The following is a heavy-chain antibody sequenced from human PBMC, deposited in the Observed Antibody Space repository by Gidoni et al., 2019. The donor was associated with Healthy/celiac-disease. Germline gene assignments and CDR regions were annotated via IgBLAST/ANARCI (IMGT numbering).Heavy chain of an antibody. CDR2: MNPNSGNT. V-gene: IGHV1-8*01. Sequence: QVQLVQSGAEVKKPGASVKVSCKASGYTFTSYDINWVRQATGQGLEWMGWMNPNSGNTGYAQKFQGRVTMTRNTSISTAYMELSSLRSEDTAVYYCARAPPGDYDILTGYYNVDLGGGWFDPWGQGTLVTVSS. CDR3: ARAPPGDYDILTGYYNVDLGGGWFDP. CDR1: GYTFTSYD. D-gene: IGHD3-9*01. J-gene: IGHJ5*02.